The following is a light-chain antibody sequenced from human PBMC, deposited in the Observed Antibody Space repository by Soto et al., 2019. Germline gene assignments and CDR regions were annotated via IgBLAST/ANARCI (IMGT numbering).Light chain of an antibody. CDR2: GAS. CDR1: QSISDY. Sequence: DIQMTQSPSSLSASVGDRVAITGRSSQSISDYLNWYQQKPGKALKLVIYGASNLQSGVPPRFSGSGSGSEFTLTISGLQPDDFAIYFCQQSYSLPLTFGPGTKVDV. V-gene: IGKV1-39*01. J-gene: IGKJ3*01. CDR3: QQSYSLPLT.